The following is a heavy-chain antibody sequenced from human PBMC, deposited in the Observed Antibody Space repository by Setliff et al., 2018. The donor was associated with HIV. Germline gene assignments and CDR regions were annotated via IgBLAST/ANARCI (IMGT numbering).Heavy chain of an antibody. Sequence: GGSLRLSCAASGFTFSNYAMSWVRQAPGKGLEWVSIISASGGSTYYADSVKGRFTISRDNSRNTLFLQMNSLRADDTAIYYCVRDLTTIVTRKVFDIWGQGTMVTVSS. CDR1: GFTFSNYA. V-gene: IGHV3-23*01. CDR3: VRDLTTIVTRKVFDI. CDR2: ISASGGST. D-gene: IGHD4-4*01. J-gene: IGHJ3*02.